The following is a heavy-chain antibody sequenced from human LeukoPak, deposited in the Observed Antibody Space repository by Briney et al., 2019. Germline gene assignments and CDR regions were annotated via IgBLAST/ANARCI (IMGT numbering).Heavy chain of an antibody. CDR2: ISGSGGST. CDR3: ARDWGIAARRDFDY. V-gene: IGHV3-23*01. CDR1: GITFSSHS. Sequence: GGSLRLSCAVSGITFSSHSINWVRQAPGRGLEWVSAISGSGGSTYYADSVKGRFTISRDNAKNSLYLQMNSLRAEDTAVYYCARDWGIAARRDFDYWGQGTLVTVSS. J-gene: IGHJ4*02. D-gene: IGHD6-6*01.